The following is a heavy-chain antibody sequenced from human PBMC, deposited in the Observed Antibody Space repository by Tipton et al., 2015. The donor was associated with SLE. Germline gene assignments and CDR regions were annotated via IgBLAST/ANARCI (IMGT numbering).Heavy chain of an antibody. V-gene: IGHV3-30*04. J-gene: IGHJ2*01. CDR3: ARVRGGLSWSSDL. CDR1: GFTFSSYA. D-gene: IGHD3-16*02. Sequence: SLRLSCAASGFTFSSYAMHWVRQAPGKGLEWVAVISYDGSNKYYADSVKGRFTISRDNSKNTLYLQMNSLRAEDTAVYYCARVRGGLSWSSDLGGRAPL. CDR2: ISYDGSNK.